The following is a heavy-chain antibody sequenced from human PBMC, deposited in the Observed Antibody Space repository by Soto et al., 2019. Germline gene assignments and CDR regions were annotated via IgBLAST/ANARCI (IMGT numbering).Heavy chain of an antibody. D-gene: IGHD2-15*01. V-gene: IGHV3-23*01. CDR1: GFTFSSYA. Sequence: GGSLRLSCAASGFTFSSYAMSWVRQAPGKGLEWVSAISGSGGSTYYADSVKGRFTISRDNSKNTLYLQMNRLRAEDTAVYYCAKDADIVVVVAYYYFDYWGQGTLVTVSS. CDR3: AKDADIVVVVAYYYFDY. J-gene: IGHJ4*02. CDR2: ISGSGGST.